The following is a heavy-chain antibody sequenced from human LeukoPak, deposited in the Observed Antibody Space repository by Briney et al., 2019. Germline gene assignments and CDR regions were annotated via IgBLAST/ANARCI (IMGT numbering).Heavy chain of an antibody. J-gene: IGHJ4*02. V-gene: IGHV3-74*01. D-gene: IGHD6-6*01. CDR3: ARDFVEFDY. CDR1: GFTFSHYW. Sequence: GGSLRLSCVASGFTFSHYWMHCVRQAPGKGLVWVSRINSDGNTTSYADSVKGRFTVSRDNAKNTLYLQMNSLRAEDTAVYYCARDFVEFDYWGQGTLVTVSS. CDR2: INSDGNTT.